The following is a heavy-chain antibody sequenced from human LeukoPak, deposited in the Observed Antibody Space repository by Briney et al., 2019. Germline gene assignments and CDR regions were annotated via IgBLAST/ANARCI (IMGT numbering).Heavy chain of an antibody. CDR3: ERVTHTFGGVIVISVFDY. V-gene: IGHV4-4*02. CDR2: ISHSGST. Sequence: SETLSLTCAVSAGSISSSNWWSWVRQPPGKGLEWIGEISHSGSTNYNPSLKSRLTISVDKSKNQFSLKLSSVTAADTAVYYCERVTHTFGGVIVISVFDYWGQGTLVTVSS. D-gene: IGHD3-16*02. CDR1: AGSISSSNW. J-gene: IGHJ4*02.